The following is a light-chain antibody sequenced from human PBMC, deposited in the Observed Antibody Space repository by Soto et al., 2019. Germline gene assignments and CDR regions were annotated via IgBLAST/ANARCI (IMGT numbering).Light chain of an antibody. Sequence: QSALTQPASVSGSPGQSITISCTGTSSDVGHYNYVSWYQQYPGKAPKLMIYDVNTRPSGVSNRFSGSKSGNTASLTISGLQDEDEADYYCCSYTSSSTRIFGGGTKLTVL. CDR2: DVN. CDR3: CSYTSSSTRI. V-gene: IGLV2-14*01. J-gene: IGLJ2*01. CDR1: SSDVGHYNY.